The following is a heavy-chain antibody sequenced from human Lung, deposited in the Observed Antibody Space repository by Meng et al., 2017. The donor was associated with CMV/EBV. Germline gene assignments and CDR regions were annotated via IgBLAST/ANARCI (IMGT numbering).Heavy chain of an antibody. J-gene: IGHJ4*02. CDR3: ARLSDFWSGYPDLFDY. Sequence: SETLSLTCTVSGGSISSSSYYWGWIRQPPGKGLEWIGSIYYSGSTYYNPSLKSRVTISVDTSKNQFSLKLSSVTAADTAVYYCARLSDFWSGYPDLFDYWGQGTXVTVSS. CDR1: GGSISSSSYY. D-gene: IGHD3-3*01. CDR2: IYYSGST. V-gene: IGHV4-39*01.